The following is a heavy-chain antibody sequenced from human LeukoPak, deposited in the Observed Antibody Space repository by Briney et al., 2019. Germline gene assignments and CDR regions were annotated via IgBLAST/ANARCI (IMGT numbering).Heavy chain of an antibody. CDR2: ISGSYASP. CDR3: AKEHSGYCNNGICYTRDDAFDI. D-gene: IGHD2-8*01. CDR1: GFTFSNYA. Sequence: PGGSLRLSGAASGFTFSNYAMSWVRQAPRKGLEWVSIISGSYASPYYADSVKGRFTISIDNYKNTIYLQMNSLSAEDTDVYYCAKEHSGYCNNGICYTRDDAFDIWGQGTMVTVSS. V-gene: IGHV3-23*01. J-gene: IGHJ3*02.